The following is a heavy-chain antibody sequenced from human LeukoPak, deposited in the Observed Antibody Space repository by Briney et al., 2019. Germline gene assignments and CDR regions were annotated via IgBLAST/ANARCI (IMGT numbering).Heavy chain of an antibody. CDR1: GGSISSGGYY. D-gene: IGHD2-2*01. V-gene: IGHV4-31*03. Sequence: SGTLSLTCTVSGGSISSGGYYWSWIRQHPGKGLEWIGYIYYSGSTYYNPSLKSRVTISVDTSKNQFSLKLSSVTAADTAVYYCARAWRVPAAIKFSWFDPWGQGTLVTVSS. CDR3: ARAWRVPAAIKFSWFDP. CDR2: IYYSGST. J-gene: IGHJ5*02.